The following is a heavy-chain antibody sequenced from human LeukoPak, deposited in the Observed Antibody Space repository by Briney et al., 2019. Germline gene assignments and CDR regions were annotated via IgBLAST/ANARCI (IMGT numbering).Heavy chain of an antibody. V-gene: IGHV3-53*01. J-gene: IGHJ4*02. D-gene: IGHD4-17*01. Sequence: GGSLRLSCAASGFTVSSNYMGWVRQAPGKGLEWVSIIYSGGTTYYADSVKGRFTISRDSSKNTLYLQMNSLRAEDTAVYYCARVGQTVTYYFDYWGQGTLVTVSS. CDR1: GFTVSSNY. CDR3: ARVGQTVTYYFDY. CDR2: IYSGGTT.